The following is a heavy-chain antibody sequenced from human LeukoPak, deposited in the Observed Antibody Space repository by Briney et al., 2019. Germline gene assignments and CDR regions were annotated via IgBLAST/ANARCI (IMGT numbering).Heavy chain of an antibody. CDR3: ARDRSSDWHFDY. D-gene: IGHD6-19*01. CDR1: GFTFSSYA. Sequence: GRSVRLSCAASGFTFSSYAMHWVRQAPGKGLEWVSSISSTSSYIYYADSAKGRFTISRDNAKNSLYLQMHSLGAEDTAVYYCARDRSSDWHFDYWGQGTLVTVSS. V-gene: IGHV3-21*06. CDR2: ISSTSSYI. J-gene: IGHJ4*02.